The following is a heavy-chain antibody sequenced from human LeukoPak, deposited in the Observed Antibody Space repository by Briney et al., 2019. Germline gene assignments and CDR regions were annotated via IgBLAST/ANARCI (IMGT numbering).Heavy chain of an antibody. CDR2: ISPSGGST. D-gene: IGHD3-10*01. CDR1: GYTFTSNY. J-gene: IGHJ4*02. Sequence: GSSVKVSCKAFGYTFTSNYMHWVRQAPGQGPEWMGVISPSGGSTTYAQKFQGRVTLTRDMSTSTDYLELSRLRSDDTAVYYCARDWEDRFGESSDYWGQGTLVTVSS. CDR3: ARDWEDRFGESSDY. V-gene: IGHV1-46*01.